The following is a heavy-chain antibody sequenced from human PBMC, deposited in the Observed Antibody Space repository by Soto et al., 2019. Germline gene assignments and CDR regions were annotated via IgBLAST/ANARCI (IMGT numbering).Heavy chain of an antibody. J-gene: IGHJ5*02. Sequence: PSETLSLTCTVSGGSVSSGSYYWSWIRQPPGKGLEWIGYIYYSGSTNYNPSLKSRVTISVDTSKNQFSLKLSSVTAADTAVYYCARDGRAYYDILTGYYSDSWFDPWGQGTLVTVSS. V-gene: IGHV4-61*01. D-gene: IGHD3-9*01. CDR2: IYYSGST. CDR3: ARDGRAYYDILTGYYSDSWFDP. CDR1: GGSVSSGSYY.